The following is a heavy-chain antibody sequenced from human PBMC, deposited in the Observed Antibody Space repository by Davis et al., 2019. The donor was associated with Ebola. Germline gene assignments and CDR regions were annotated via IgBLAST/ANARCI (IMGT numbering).Heavy chain of an antibody. CDR2: IGTAGDT. CDR1: GFTFSSYD. J-gene: IGHJ6*02. Sequence: GGSLRLSCAASGFTFSSYDMHWVRQVTGKGLEWVSAIGTAGDTYYPGSVKGRFTISRDNAKNSLYLQMNSLRAEDTALYYCAKDLSPGVAGPNYYYYGMDVWGQGTTVTVSS. CDR3: AKDLSPGVAGPNYYYYGMDV. V-gene: IGHV3-13*01. D-gene: IGHD6-19*01.